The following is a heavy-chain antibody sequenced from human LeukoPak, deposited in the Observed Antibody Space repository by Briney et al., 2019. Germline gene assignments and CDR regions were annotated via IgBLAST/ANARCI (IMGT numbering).Heavy chain of an antibody. CDR1: RYTLTNYG. V-gene: IGHV1-18*04. CDR2: INKYTGNT. Sequence: ASVTVSSKAARYTLTNYGDSWVRPSPGQGRECLGWINKYTGNTNYAQKFQGRVIMTTGTSTSTGYMELRSLRSDDTAVYFCARQGTRYWSGGSCYCDYWGQGTLVTVSS. D-gene: IGHD2-15*01. CDR3: ARQGTRYWSGGSCYCDY. J-gene: IGHJ4*02.